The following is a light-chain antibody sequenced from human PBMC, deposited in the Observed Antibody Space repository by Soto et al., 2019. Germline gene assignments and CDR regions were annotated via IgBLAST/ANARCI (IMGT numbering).Light chain of an antibody. J-gene: IGKJ1*01. V-gene: IGKV1-5*01. CDR1: QSVNIW. Sequence: DIQMTQSPSILSAYVGDRVTITCRASQSVNIWLAWYRQKPGKAPNLLIYDASTLQSGVPSRFSGSGAGTDFPLTLSSLQPDDCATYYCQQYDSFPRTFGQGTRV. CDR2: DAS. CDR3: QQYDSFPRT.